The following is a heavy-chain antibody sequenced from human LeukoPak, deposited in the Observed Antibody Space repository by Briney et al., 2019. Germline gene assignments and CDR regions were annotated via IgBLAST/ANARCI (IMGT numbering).Heavy chain of an antibody. D-gene: IGHD6-19*01. CDR1: GITFSNAW. J-gene: IGHJ4*02. CDR3: TNYGSGSCPV. V-gene: IGHV3-15*01. Sequence: PGGSLRLSCAASGITFSNAWMTWVRQAPGKGLEWVGRIYRGTNGETTDYGAPVKGRFTMSRDYSTNTLYLQMNSLKTEDTAVYYCTNYGSGSCPVWGQGTLVAVSS. CDR2: IYRGTNGETT.